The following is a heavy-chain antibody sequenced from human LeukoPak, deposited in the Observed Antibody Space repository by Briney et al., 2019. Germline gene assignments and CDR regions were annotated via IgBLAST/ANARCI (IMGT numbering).Heavy chain of an antibody. CDR3: ARERNDILTGNYYGMDV. V-gene: IGHV4-59*01. CDR1: GGSISSYY. Sequence: SETLSLTCTVSGGSISSYYWSWIRQPPGKGLEWIGYIYYSGSTNYNPSLKSRVTISVDTSKNQFSLKLSSVTAAGTAVYYCARERNDILTGNYYGMDVWGQGTTVTVSS. J-gene: IGHJ6*02. CDR2: IYYSGST. D-gene: IGHD3-9*01.